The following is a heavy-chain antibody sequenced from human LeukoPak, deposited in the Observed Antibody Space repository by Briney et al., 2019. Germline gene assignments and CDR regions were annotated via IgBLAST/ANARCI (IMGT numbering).Heavy chain of an antibody. CDR2: IKQEGSEK. CDR1: GFTFSSFW. J-gene: IGHJ4*02. V-gene: IGHV3-7*03. Sequence: GGSLKLSSAASGFTFSSFWMSWVRQAPGKGLEWVANIKQEGSEKYYVNSVKGRFTISRDDAKSSLYLQMNSLRAEDTAVYYCTRSRSWDFFDFWGQGTLVTVSS. D-gene: IGHD1-26*01. CDR3: TRSRSWDFFDF.